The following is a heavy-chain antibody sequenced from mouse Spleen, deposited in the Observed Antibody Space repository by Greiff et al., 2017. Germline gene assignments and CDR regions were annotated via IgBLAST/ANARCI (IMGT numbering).Heavy chain of an antibody. CDR3: AREGGYYGSSDWYFDV. V-gene: IGHV1-80*01. CDR1: GYAFSSYW. D-gene: IGHD1-1*01. J-gene: IGHJ1*01. Sequence: QVQLQQSGAELVKPGASVKISCKASGYAFSSYWMNWVKQRPGKGLEWIEQIYPGDGDTNYNGKFKGKATLTADKSSSTAYMQLSSLTSEDSAVYFCAREGGYYGSSDWYFDVWGAGTTVTVSS. CDR2: IYPGDGDT.